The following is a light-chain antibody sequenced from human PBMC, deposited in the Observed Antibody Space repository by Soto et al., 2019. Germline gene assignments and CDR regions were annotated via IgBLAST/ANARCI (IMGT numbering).Light chain of an antibody. V-gene: IGKV3-20*01. CDR1: QSVSSSY. J-gene: IGKJ1*01. CDR2: GAS. CDR3: QEYGSSPWT. Sequence: EIVLAQSPGTLSLFPGERATLSCKASQSVSSSYLAWYQQKPGQALRLLIHGASRRATGISDRFSGSGSGTDFTPAISRLEPEDSAMYFCQEYGSSPWTFGQGTKVDIK.